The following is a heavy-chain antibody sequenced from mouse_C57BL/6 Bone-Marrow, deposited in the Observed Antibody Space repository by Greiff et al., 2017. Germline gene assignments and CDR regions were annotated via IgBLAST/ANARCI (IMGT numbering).Heavy chain of an antibody. CDR3: AREGSGTGY. CDR1: GYAFSSYW. J-gene: IGHJ2*01. D-gene: IGHD3-3*01. Sequence: VKVVESGAELVKPGASVKISCKASGYAFSSYWMNWVKQRPGKGLEWIGQIYPGDGATNYNGKFKGKATLTADKSSSTAYMQRRSLTSEDSAVYFCAREGSGTGYWGQGTTLTVAS. V-gene: IGHV1-80*01. CDR2: IYPGDGAT.